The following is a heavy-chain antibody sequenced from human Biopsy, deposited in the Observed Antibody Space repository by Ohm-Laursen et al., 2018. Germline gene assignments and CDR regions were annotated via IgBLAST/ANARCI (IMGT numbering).Heavy chain of an antibody. CDR2: IIPVVGLT. Sequence: SVKVSCKASGGTFGGSPITWLRQAPGQGLEGIGRIIPVVGLTTYAPRFQGRVTVTADTSTNTVYMDLSSLRSEDTAVYYCAKDQLHTTSSVGAAFEIWGPGTLVTVSS. V-gene: IGHV1-69*04. D-gene: IGHD1-7*01. J-gene: IGHJ3*02. CDR3: AKDQLHTTSSVGAAFEI. CDR1: GGTFGGSP.